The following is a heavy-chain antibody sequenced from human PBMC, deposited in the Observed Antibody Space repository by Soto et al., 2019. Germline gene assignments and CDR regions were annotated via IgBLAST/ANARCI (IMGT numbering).Heavy chain of an antibody. V-gene: IGHV3-23*01. CDR3: ARKLVVGHYTFRH. J-gene: IGHJ4*02. D-gene: IGHD1-1*01. CDR2: INTNGNR. Sequence: EVQLLESGGGLVQPGGSLRLSCAASGFPFTSYGVSWVRQAPGKGLEWVATINTNGNRHYADSVKGRFTISRDSSERMLYLGMNNTGAEDTVLYYGARKLVVGHYTFRHWGPGPRVTVSS. CDR1: GFPFTSYG.